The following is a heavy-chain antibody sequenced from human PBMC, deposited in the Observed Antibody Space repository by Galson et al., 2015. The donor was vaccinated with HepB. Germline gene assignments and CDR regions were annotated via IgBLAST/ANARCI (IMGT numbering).Heavy chain of an antibody. J-gene: IGHJ5*02. CDR2: INPYNRET. CDR3: ARGAVVEVGGGTQYNWCDP. Sequence: SVKVSCKASGYTFSSYPIAWVRQAPGQGLEWMAWINPYNRETHFARKFQGRVTFTTDTFTSTAYMELRSLRSDDTAVYYCARGAVVEVGGGTQYNWCDPWGPGTLVTVSS. CDR1: GYTFSSYP. V-gene: IGHV1-18*01. D-gene: IGHD2-15*01.